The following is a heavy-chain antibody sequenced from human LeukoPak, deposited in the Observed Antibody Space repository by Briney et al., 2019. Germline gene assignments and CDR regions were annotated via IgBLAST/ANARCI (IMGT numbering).Heavy chain of an antibody. CDR1: GGSINTASYY. V-gene: IGHV4-39*01. J-gene: IGHJ6*03. Sequence: ASETLSLICSVSGGSINTASYYWGWIRQPPGKGLELSGNFYYTGTTFYISSLQSRVTISVDTSKNQFSLKLTSVTATDTSVYYCAGMKATGTSRGYIDVWGKGTTVTVSS. CDR3: AGMKATGTSRGYIDV. D-gene: IGHD1-1*01. CDR2: FYYTGTT.